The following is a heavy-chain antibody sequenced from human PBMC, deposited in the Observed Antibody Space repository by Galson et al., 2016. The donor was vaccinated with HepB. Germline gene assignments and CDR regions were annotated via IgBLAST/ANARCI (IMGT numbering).Heavy chain of an antibody. V-gene: IGHV6-1*01. CDR1: GDSVSSNSAA. CDR2: TYYRSKWYN. Sequence: AISGDSVSSNSAAWNWIRQSPSRGLEWLGRTYYRSKWYNEYAVSVKSRITINPDTSKNQFSLQLNPVTPEDTAVYYCARDLRKALAGTGYYYYGLDVWGQGTTVTVSS. J-gene: IGHJ6*02. D-gene: IGHD6-19*01. CDR3: ARDLRKALAGTGYYYYGLDV.